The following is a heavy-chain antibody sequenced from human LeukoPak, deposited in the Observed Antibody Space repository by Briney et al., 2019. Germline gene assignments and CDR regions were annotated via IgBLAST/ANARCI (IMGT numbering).Heavy chain of an antibody. V-gene: IGHV3-7*01. CDR2: IKQDGSEK. Sequence: PGGSLRLSCAASGFTFSSYWMSWVRQAPGKGLEWVANIKQDGSEKYYVDSVKGRFTISRDNAKNSLYLQMNSLRAEDTAVYYCARDLGGIAVAGYTTRGYNWFDPWGQGTLVTVSS. CDR1: GFTFSSYW. D-gene: IGHD6-19*01. CDR3: ARDLGGIAVAGYTTRGYNWFDP. J-gene: IGHJ5*02.